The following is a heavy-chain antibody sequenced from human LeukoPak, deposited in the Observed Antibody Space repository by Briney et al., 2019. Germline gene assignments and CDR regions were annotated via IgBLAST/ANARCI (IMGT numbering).Heavy chain of an antibody. CDR3: AQGCRSGSICFLIVL. J-gene: IGHJ4*02. CDR2: ISFDGNDK. D-gene: IGHD2-15*01. V-gene: IGHV3-30*18. CDR1: GYTFSSYA. Sequence: GGSLRLSCAASGYTFSSYAMSWVRQAPGKGLEWVAVISFDGNDKYYADSVKGRFTISRDNSKNTLYVQMNSLRAEDTAVYYCAQGCRSGSICFLIVLWGQGTLVTVSS.